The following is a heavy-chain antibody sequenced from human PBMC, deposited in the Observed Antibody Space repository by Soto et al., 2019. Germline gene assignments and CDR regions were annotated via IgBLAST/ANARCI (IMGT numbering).Heavy chain of an antibody. CDR2: IDTSSTKI. D-gene: IGHD3-3*01. Sequence: QVQLVESGGDLVKRGGSLRLSCAASGYTFSDYYMSWIRQAPGKGLEWISYIDTSSTKIYYADSVKGRFTISRDNAKXXLXXXXXXXXDEDTAVYYCASHYDMWSGYLSPVDYWGQGTLVTVSS. J-gene: IGHJ4*02. V-gene: IGHV3-11*01. CDR1: GYTFSDYY. CDR3: ASHYDMWSGYLSPVDY.